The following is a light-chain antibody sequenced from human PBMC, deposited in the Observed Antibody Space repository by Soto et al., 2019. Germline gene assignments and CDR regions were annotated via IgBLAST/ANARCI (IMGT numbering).Light chain of an antibody. CDR1: QGISSY. Sequence: AIRMTQSPSSLSASTGDRVTITCRASQGISSYLAWYQQKPGKAPKLLIYAAYNLQSGVPSRFSGSGSGTDFTLTISCLQSEDFATYYCQQYYSYPRTFGQGTKGEIK. CDR2: AAY. CDR3: QQYYSYPRT. V-gene: IGKV1-8*01. J-gene: IGKJ1*01.